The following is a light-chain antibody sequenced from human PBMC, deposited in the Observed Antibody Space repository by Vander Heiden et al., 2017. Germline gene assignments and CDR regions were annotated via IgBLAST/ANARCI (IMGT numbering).Light chain of an antibody. Sequence: SVLTPPPSVSGTPGQRVTISCTGSRPKIGSYIVSWYQQHPGGAPKLLIYRNNQRPSGVPDRFAGSKSGTSASLAISGRQSDDEAFYYCAACEDSPNGVVFGGGTKVTVL. J-gene: IGLJ2*01. CDR3: AACEDSPNGVV. CDR2: RNN. CDR1: RPKIGSYI. V-gene: IGLV1-44*01.